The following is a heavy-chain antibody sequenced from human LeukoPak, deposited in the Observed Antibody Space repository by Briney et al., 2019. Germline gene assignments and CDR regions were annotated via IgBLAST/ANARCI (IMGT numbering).Heavy chain of an antibody. J-gene: IGHJ2*01. Sequence: SLRLSCAASGFSFGGYALHWVRQAPGKGLGGVASISWNSGDIVHADSVKGRFTISRDNAKNSLYLQMDSLRTEDTALYYCVKSGGYATAIRYFDLWGRGTLVTVSS. D-gene: IGHD2-21*02. CDR1: GFSFGGYA. CDR3: VKSGGYATAIRYFDL. CDR2: ISWNSGDI. V-gene: IGHV3-9*01.